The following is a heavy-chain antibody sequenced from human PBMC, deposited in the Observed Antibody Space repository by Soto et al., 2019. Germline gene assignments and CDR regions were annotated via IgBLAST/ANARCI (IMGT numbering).Heavy chain of an antibody. CDR3: ARGHRIQLWLRSGLDY. Sequence: QVQLQQWGAGLLKPSETLSLTCAVYGGSLSGYYWSWIRQPPGKGLEWIGEINHSGSTNYNPSLKSRVTISVDTSKNQFSLKLSSVPAADTAVYYCARGHRIQLWLRSGLDYWGQGTLVTVSS. V-gene: IGHV4-34*01. CDR1: GGSLSGYY. J-gene: IGHJ4*02. CDR2: INHSGST. D-gene: IGHD5-18*01.